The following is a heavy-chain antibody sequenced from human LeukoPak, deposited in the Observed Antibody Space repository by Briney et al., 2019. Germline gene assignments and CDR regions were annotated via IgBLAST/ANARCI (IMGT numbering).Heavy chain of an antibody. CDR1: GYSFTSYW. CDR2: IYPGDSDT. D-gene: IGHD6-13*01. Sequence: GESLKISCKGSGYSFTSYWIGWVRQMPGKGLEWMGIIYPGDSDTRHSPSFQGQVTISADKSISTAYLQWSSLKASDTAMYYCARQLAAAGTGRRNYYYYGMDVRGQGTTVTVSS. CDR3: ARQLAAAGTGRRNYYYYGMDV. V-gene: IGHV5-51*01. J-gene: IGHJ6*02.